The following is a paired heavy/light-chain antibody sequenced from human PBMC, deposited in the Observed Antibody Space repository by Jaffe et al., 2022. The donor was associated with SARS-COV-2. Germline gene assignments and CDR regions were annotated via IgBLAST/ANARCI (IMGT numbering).Heavy chain of an antibody. Sequence: EVQLVESGGGLVQPGGSLRLSCAASGFTVSMNYMNWVRQPPGKGLEWVSIIYSGGDTYYGDSVKGRFTISRDNSKNTMYLQMNSLRAEDTAVYYCSRDTHCSGGSCYYGMDVWGQGTTVTVSS. D-gene: IGHD2-15*01. CDR2: IYSGGDT. CDR3: SRDTHCSGGSCYYGMDV. V-gene: IGHV3-66*02. CDR1: GFTVSMNY. J-gene: IGHJ6*02.
Light chain of an antibody. CDR1: QSISSY. Sequence: DIQMTQSPSSLSASVGDRVTITCRASQSISSYLNWYQQKPGKAPKLLIYTASSLQSGVPSRFSGSGSGTYFTLIITSLQPEDFATYYCQQTYNTPPTFGQGTKVEIK. V-gene: IGKV1-39*01. CDR2: TAS. CDR3: QQTYNTPPT. J-gene: IGKJ1*01.